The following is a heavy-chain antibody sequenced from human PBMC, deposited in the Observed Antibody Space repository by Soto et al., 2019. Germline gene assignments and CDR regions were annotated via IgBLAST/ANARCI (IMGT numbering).Heavy chain of an antibody. V-gene: IGHV1-46*01. CDR2: IIPSGDST. CDR3: ARSRDCSFDY. J-gene: IGHJ4*02. CDR1: GYTFTSYY. Sequence: SVKVSGKASGYTFTSYYLHWVRQAPGQGLEWMGIIIPSGDSTSYAQKFQGRVTMTRDTSTSTVYMELSSLRSEDTAVYYCARSRDCSFDYWGQGNLVTVSS. D-gene: IGHD2-21*02.